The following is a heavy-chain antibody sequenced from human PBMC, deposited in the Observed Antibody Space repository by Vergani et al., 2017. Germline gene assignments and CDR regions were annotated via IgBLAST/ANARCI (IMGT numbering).Heavy chain of an antibody. V-gene: IGHV1-18*01. CDR1: GYTFTSYG. J-gene: IGHJ4*02. D-gene: IGHD6-19*01. CDR3: AGGDPVLGKQWAGHFDY. Sequence: QVQLVQSGAEVKKPGASVKVSCKASGYTFTSYGISWVRQAPGQGLEWMGWISAYNGNKNYAQKLQGRVTMTTDTSTSTAYMELRSLRSDDTAVYYCAGGDPVLGKQWAGHFDYWGQGTLVTVSS. CDR2: ISAYNGNK.